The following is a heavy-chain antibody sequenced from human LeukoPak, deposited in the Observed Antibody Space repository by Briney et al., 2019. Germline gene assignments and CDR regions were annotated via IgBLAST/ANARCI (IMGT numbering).Heavy chain of an antibody. Sequence: GGSLRLSCAASGFTFSRYAMSWVRQAPGKGLEWVSGISGSGGCTNYADSVKGRFTISRDNSKNTLYLQMNSLRAEDTAVYYCAKDRASSGYDFCYYYYGMDVWGQGTTVTISS. CDR1: GFTFSRYA. D-gene: IGHD5-12*01. V-gene: IGHV3-23*01. CDR3: AKDRASSGYDFCYYYYGMDV. CDR2: ISGSGGCT. J-gene: IGHJ6*02.